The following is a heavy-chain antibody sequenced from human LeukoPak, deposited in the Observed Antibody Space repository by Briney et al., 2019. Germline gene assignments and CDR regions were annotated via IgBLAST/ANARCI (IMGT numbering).Heavy chain of an antibody. CDR1: GGSISSGGSY. J-gene: IGHJ3*02. CDR3: ASDLGYCSGGSCWSI. D-gene: IGHD2-15*01. V-gene: IGHV4-31*03. Sequence: KPSQTLSLTCTVSGGSISSGGSYWSWIRQHPGKGLGWIGYIYYNGGTYYNPSLKSRLTISSETSKSQFSLKSSSVTAADTAVYYCASDLGYCSGGSCWSIWGQGTMVTVS. CDR2: IYYNGGT.